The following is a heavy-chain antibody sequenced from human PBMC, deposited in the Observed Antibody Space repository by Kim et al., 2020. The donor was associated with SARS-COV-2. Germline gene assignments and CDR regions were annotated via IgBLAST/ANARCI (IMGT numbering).Heavy chain of an antibody. J-gene: IGHJ3*01. D-gene: IGHD3-10*01. Sequence: YYAASVKGRFSISRDTSENTLYLQMDTLRVDDTGVYFCARDMLRGNHAFDLWGEGTEVTVSS. CDR3: ARDMLRGNHAFDL. V-gene: IGHV3-66*01.